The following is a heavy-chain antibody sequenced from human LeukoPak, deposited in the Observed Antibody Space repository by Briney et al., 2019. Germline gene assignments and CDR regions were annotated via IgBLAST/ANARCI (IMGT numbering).Heavy chain of an antibody. V-gene: IGHV4-30-2*01. J-gene: IGHJ4*02. Sequence: SETPSLTCAVSGGSISSGGYSWSWIRQPPGKGLEWIGYAYHSGNTYYNPSLKSRVTISVDRSKNQFSLKLSSVTAADTAVYYCAARGFSYGFDYWGQGTLVTVSS. CDR3: AARGFSYGFDY. D-gene: IGHD5-18*01. CDR2: AYHSGNT. CDR1: GGSISSGGYS.